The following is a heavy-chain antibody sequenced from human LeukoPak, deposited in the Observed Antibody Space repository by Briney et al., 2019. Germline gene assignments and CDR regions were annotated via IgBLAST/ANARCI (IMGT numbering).Heavy chain of an antibody. D-gene: IGHD2-15*01. CDR1: GSTFSTYG. J-gene: IGHJ5*02. CDR3: AGGYCSDGTCYRFDP. Sequence: GGSLRLSCTASGSTFSTYGMNWVRQAPGKGLEWLSYISTTSGTIYYADSVKGRFTISRENAKNSLYLQMNSLRAEDTAVYYCAGGYCSDGTCYRFDPWGQGTLVTVS. CDR2: ISTTSGTI. V-gene: IGHV3-48*01.